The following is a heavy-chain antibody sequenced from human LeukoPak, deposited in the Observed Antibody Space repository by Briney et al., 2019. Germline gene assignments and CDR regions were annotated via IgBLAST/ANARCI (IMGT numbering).Heavy chain of an antibody. CDR2: ISYDGSNK. J-gene: IGHJ3*02. Sequence: PGRSLRLSCAASGFTFSSYAMHWVRQAPGEGLEWVAVISYDGSNKYYADSVKGRFTISRDNSKNTLYLQMNSLRAEDTAVYYCARALWIQLDDAFDIWGQGTMVTVSS. V-gene: IGHV3-30-3*01. D-gene: IGHD5-18*01. CDR3: ARALWIQLDDAFDI. CDR1: GFTFSSYA.